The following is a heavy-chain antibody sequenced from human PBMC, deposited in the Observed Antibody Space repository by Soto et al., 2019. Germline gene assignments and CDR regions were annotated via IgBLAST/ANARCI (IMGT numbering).Heavy chain of an antibody. D-gene: IGHD6-6*01. CDR3: ATRYYSTSSFWFDY. Sequence: GEALKISCKGCGYTLTTYWIGWVRQMPGKGLEWMGIIXPXXSXTXXXPXVXGQVTISADKSISTAYLQWNSLKASDTAMYYCATRYYSTSSFWFDYWGQGTLVTVSS. CDR2: IXPXXSXT. CDR1: GYTLTTYW. J-gene: IGHJ5*01. V-gene: IGHV5-51*01.